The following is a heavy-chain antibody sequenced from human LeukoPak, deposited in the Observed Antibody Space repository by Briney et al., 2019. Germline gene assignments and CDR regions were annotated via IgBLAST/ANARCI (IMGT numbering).Heavy chain of an antibody. Sequence: HSGGSLRLSCAASGFTFSNYWMTWVRQAPGKGLEWVANIKQDGSVKYYVDSVKGRFTISRDNAKNSLYLQMNSLSADDTAIYYCAGGGEGHEYWGQGTLVTVSS. V-gene: IGHV3-7*01. CDR1: GFTFSNYW. CDR2: IKQDGSVK. CDR3: AGGGEGHEY. J-gene: IGHJ4*02.